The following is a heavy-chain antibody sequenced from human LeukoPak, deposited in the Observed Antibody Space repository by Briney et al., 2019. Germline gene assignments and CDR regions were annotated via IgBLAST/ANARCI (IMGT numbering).Heavy chain of an antibody. CDR1: GFTFSSYA. J-gene: IGHJ6*03. CDR2: ISSNGGST. CDR3: AKSSGRTTPYYNYMDV. Sequence: GGSLRLSCAASGFTFSSYAMHWVRRAPGKGLEYVSAISSNGGSTYYANSVKGRFTISRDNSKNTPYLQMNSLRAEDTAVYYCAKSSGRTTPYYNYMDVWGTGTTVTVSS. D-gene: IGHD4-11*01. V-gene: IGHV3-64*01.